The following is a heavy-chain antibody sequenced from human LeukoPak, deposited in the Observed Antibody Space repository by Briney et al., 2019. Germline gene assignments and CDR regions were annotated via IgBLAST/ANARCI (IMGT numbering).Heavy chain of an antibody. CDR2: ISTSGNTI. J-gene: IGHJ5*02. CDR3: TRGAYSSGPFDP. CDR1: GFTFSSYE. Sequence: GGSLRLSCVASGFTFSSYEMNWVRQAPGKGLEWFSYISTSGNTIYYADSVKGRFTLSRDNAKNSLYLQVNSLRAEDTAVYYCTRGAYSSGPFDPWGQGTLVTVSS. D-gene: IGHD6-19*01. V-gene: IGHV3-48*03.